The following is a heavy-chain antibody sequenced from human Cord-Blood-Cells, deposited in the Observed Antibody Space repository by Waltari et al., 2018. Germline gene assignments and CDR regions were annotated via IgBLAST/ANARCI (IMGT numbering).Heavy chain of an antibody. CDR2: INPNSGGT. J-gene: IGHJ3*02. CDR1: GYTFTGYY. CDR3: ARGLTSIAAAGTSDAFDI. V-gene: IGHV1-2*04. Sequence: QVQLVQSGAEVKKPGASVKVSCKASGYTFTGYYMHWVRQAPGNGLEWMGWINPNSGGTNYAQKFQGWVTMTRDTSISTAYMELSRLRSDDTAVYYCARGLTSIAAAGTSDAFDIWGQGTMVTVSS. D-gene: IGHD6-13*01.